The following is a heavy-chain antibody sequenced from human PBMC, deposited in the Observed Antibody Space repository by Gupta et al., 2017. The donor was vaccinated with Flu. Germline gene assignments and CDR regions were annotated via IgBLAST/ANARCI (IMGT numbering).Heavy chain of an antibody. V-gene: IGHV3-7*01. Sequence: WMTWVRQAPGKGLEWVANIKDDGSDRSYVDSVRGRFTISRDNAKNSLYLQMNNLRAEDTAVYYCARDGLAILTELDYWGQGTLVTVSS. CDR2: IKDDGSDR. J-gene: IGHJ4*02. CDR3: ARDGLAILTELDY. D-gene: IGHD3-9*01. CDR1: W.